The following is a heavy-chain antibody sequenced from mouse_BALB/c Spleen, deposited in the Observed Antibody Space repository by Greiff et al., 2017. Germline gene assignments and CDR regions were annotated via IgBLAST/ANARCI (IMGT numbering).Heavy chain of an antibody. CDR2: IDPETGGT. J-gene: IGHJ3*01. CDR3: TRENDGYAWFAY. V-gene: IGHV1-15*01. CDR1: GYTFTDYE. D-gene: IGHD2-3*01. Sequence: QVQLQQSGAELVRPGASVTLSCKASGYTFTDYEMHWVKQTPVHGLEWIGAIDPETGGTAYNQKFKGKATLTADKSSSTAYMELRSLTSEDSAVYYCTRENDGYAWFAYWGQGTLVTVSA.